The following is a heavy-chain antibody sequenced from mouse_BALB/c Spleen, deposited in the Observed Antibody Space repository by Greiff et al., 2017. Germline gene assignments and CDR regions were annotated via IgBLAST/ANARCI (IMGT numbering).Heavy chain of an antibody. Sequence: EVKLVESGPGLVKPSQSLSLTCTVTGYSITSDYAWNWIRQFPGNKLEWMGYISYSGSTSYNPSLKSRISITRDTSKNQFFLQLNSVTTEDTATYYCARKRRSFYAMDYWGQGTSVTVSS. CDR2: ISYSGST. V-gene: IGHV3-2*02. J-gene: IGHJ4*01. CDR1: GYSITSDYA. CDR3: ARKRRSFYAMDY.